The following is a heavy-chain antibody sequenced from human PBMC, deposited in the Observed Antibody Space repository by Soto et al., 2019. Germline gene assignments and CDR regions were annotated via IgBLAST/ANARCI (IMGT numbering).Heavy chain of an antibody. CDR1: GFTLSEYG. D-gene: IGHD3-10*01. Sequence: ELQVLESGGGLVQPGGSLRLTCAASGFTLSEYGTSWVRQAPGKGLEWVSFVSGSGDSTYYTDSVKGRFTIYGDSSKNTVCLQMNSLRAEDTAVYYCATSNYGERDWGQGTLVTVSS. J-gene: IGHJ4*02. CDR2: VSGSGDST. CDR3: ATSNYGERD. V-gene: IGHV3-23*01.